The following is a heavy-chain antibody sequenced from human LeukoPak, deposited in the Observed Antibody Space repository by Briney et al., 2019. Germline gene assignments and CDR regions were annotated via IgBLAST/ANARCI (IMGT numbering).Heavy chain of an antibody. CDR3: AKWITMIEGSRDY. CDR1: GFTFSDFA. D-gene: IGHD3-22*01. CDR2: ITDSGTTT. Sequence: GGSVRLSCAASGFTFSDFAMSWVRQAPGKGLEWVSGITDSGTTTYYADSVKGRFTISRDNSKNTLYLQMNSLRAEDTAVYYCAKWITMIEGSRDYWGQGTLVTVSS. V-gene: IGHV3-23*01. J-gene: IGHJ4*02.